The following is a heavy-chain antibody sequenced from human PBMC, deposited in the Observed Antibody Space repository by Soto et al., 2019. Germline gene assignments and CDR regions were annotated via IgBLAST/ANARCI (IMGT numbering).Heavy chain of an antibody. CDR3: AKDAAGYCYGFRYFDY. V-gene: IGHV3-23*01. CDR2: VSASGGNT. J-gene: IGHJ4*02. CDR1: GFTFYSYA. D-gene: IGHD5-18*01. Sequence: PGGSLRLSCAASGFTFYSYAMSWVRQAPGKGLEWVSGVSASGGNTYHADSVKGRFTTSRDNSKNTLYLQMNSLRAEDTAVYYCAKDAAGYCYGFRYFDYWGQGTLVTVSS.